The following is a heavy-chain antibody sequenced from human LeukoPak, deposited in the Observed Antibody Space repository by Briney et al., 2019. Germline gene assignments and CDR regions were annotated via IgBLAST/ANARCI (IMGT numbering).Heavy chain of an antibody. J-gene: IGHJ4*02. V-gene: IGHV3-30-3*01. CDR2: ISYDGSNK. D-gene: IGHD5-18*01. CDR3: ATPGGGYSYGLDY. Sequence: PGGSLRLSCAASGFTFSSYAMHWVRQAPGKGLEWVAVISYDGSNKYYADSVKGRFTISRDNSKNTLYLHMNSLRAEDTAVYYCATPGGGYSYGLDYWGQGTLVTVSS. CDR1: GFTFSSYA.